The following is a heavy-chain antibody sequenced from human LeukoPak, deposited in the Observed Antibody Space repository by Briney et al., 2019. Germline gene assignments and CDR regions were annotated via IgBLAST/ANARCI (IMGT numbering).Heavy chain of an antibody. Sequence: SQTLSLTCTVSGGSISSGDYYWSWIRQPPGKGLEWIGYIYYSGSTYYNPTLKSRVTISVETSKNQFSLKLRSVTAADTAVYCCARQTLGYWYFDLWGRGTLVTVSS. J-gene: IGHJ2*01. D-gene: IGHD3-10*01. CDR2: IYYSGST. CDR1: GGSISSGDYY. V-gene: IGHV4-30-4*01. CDR3: ARQTLGYWYFDL.